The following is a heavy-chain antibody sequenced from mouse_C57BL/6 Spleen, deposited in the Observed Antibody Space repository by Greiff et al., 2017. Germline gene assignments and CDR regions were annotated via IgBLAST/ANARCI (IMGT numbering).Heavy chain of an antibody. CDR3: ASGGGSSGLFAY. J-gene: IGHJ3*01. CDR1: GFSLTSYG. D-gene: IGHD3-2*02. Sequence: VKLVESGPGLVAPSQSLSITCTVSGFSLTSYGVDWVRQSPGKGLEWLGVIWGVGSTNYNSALKSRLSISKDNSKSQVFLKMSSLQTDDTAMYYCASGGGSSGLFAYWGQGTLVTVSA. V-gene: IGHV2-6*01. CDR2: IWGVGST.